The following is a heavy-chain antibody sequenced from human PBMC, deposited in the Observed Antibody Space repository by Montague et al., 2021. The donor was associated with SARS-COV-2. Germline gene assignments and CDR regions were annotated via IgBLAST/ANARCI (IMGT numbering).Heavy chain of an antibody. CDR1: GDSISTDNW. CDR2: SYHNGGS. V-gene: IGHV4-4*02. D-gene: IGHD1-26*01. Sequence: SETLSLTCVVSGDSISTDNWWTGGRLPPGKSVEWGGGSYHNGGSKYKTSPKSRFSMSVDESSNQYSLRLTSVTTADPAIYYCAGKGSGRSDLAYWGQGTLVTVSS. CDR3: AGKGSGRSDLAY. J-gene: IGHJ4*02.